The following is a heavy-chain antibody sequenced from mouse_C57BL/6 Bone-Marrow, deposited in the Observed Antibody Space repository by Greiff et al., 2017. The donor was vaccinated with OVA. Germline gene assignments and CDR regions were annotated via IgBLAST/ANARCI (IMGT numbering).Heavy chain of an antibody. D-gene: IGHD2-2*01. CDR2: ISDGGSYT. Sequence: EVMLVESGGGLVKPGGSLKLSCAASGFTFSSYAMSWVRQTPEKRLEWVATISDGGSYTYYPDNVKGRFTISRDNAKNNLYLQMSHLKSDDTAMYYCARGGYDGVDYWGQGTTLTVSS. J-gene: IGHJ2*01. CDR3: ARGGYDGVDY. CDR1: GFTFSSYA. V-gene: IGHV5-4*03.